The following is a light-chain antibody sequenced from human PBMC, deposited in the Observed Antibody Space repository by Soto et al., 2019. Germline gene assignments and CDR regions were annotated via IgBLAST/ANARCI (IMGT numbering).Light chain of an antibody. Sequence: EIVLTQSPGTLSLSPGERATLSCRASQSVGSSYLAWYQQKPGQAPRLLIYGASSRATGIPDRFSGSGSGTDFTLTISRLEPGDLAVYYCQQYGSSPPWTFGQGTKVEIK. J-gene: IGKJ1*01. CDR3: QQYGSSPPWT. V-gene: IGKV3-20*01. CDR2: GAS. CDR1: QSVGSSY.